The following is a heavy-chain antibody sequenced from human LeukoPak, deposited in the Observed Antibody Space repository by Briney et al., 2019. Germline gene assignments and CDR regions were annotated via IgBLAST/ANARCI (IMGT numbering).Heavy chain of an antibody. J-gene: IGHJ4*02. CDR1: GFTFSRYW. Sequence: GGSLRLSCAASGFTFSRYWMTWLRQAPGKGLEWVANIKEDESEKYYVDSVKGRFTISRDNSKNSLYLQMSRLRAEDSAIYYCARDRDVYHTGVDYWGQGTLVTVSS. V-gene: IGHV3-7*01. D-gene: IGHD5-24*01. CDR3: ARDRDVYHTGVDY. CDR2: IKEDESEK.